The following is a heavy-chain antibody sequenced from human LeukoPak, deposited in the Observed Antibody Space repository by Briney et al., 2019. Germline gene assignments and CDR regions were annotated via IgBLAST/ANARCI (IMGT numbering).Heavy chain of an antibody. CDR2: IYSGGGT. CDR1: GFTVSSNY. V-gene: IGHV3-53*01. J-gene: IGHJ4*02. CDR3: ARGIGSQFDY. Sequence: PGGSLRLSCAASGFTVSSNYMSGVRQAPGKGLEWVSVIYSGGGTYYADAVKGRFTISRDNSKNTVYLQMNSLRAEDTAVYYCARGIGSQFDYWGQGTLVTVSS.